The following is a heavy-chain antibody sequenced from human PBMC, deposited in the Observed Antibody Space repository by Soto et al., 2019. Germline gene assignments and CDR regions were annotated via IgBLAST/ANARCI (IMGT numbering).Heavy chain of an antibody. V-gene: IGHV1-69*13. CDR1: GGTFSSYA. D-gene: IGHD2-2*01. CDR2: IIPIFGTA. J-gene: IGHJ6*02. CDR3: ARETSYVVVPAAIWKMRPWYGMDV. Sequence: ASVKVSCKASGGTFSSYAISWVRQAPGQGLEWMGGIIPIFGTANYAQKFQGRVTITADESTSTAYMELSSLRSEDMAVYYCARETSYVVVPAAIWKMRPWYGMDVWGQGTTVTVSS.